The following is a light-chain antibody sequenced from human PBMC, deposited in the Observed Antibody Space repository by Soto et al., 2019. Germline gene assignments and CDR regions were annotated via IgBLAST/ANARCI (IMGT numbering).Light chain of an antibody. J-gene: IGKJ1*01. CDR3: LQHKTYPWT. CDR2: AAG. CDR1: QGIRRD. Sequence: DLQMTQSPSSLSASVGDRVTITCRASQGIRRDLGWFQQKPGKAPKRLIYAAGSLESGVPSRFSGSGSGTEFTLTISSLQPEDFATYFCLQHKTYPWTFGQGTKVEIK. V-gene: IGKV1-17*01.